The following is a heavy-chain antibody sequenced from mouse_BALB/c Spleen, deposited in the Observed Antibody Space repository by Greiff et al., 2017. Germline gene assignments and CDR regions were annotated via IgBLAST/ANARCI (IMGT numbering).Heavy chain of an antibody. CDR1: GYTFSSYW. D-gene: IGHD1-1*01. J-gene: IGHJ3*01. CDR2: ILPGSGST. CDR3: ARPYYYGSSWFAY. V-gene: IGHV1-9*01. Sequence: VQGVESGAELMKPGASVKISCKATGYTFSSYWIEWVKQRPGHGLEWIGEILPGSGSTNYNEKFKGKATFTADTSSNTAYMQLSSLTSEDSAVYYCARPYYYGSSWFAYWGQGTLVTVSA.